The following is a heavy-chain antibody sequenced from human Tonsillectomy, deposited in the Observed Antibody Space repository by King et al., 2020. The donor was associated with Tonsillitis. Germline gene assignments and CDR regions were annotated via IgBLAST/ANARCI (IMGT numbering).Heavy chain of an antibody. D-gene: IGHD2-15*01. CDR1: GFTFSTYV. CDR2: IKSDGMRT. Sequence: VQLVESGGGVVQSGGSLRLSCAASGFTFSTYVMSWVRQAPGKGLEWVAVIKSDGMRTEYGDSVKGRFTISRDNSKNTLYLQMNSLRAEDTAIYYCAKVVNTELAVVVPGDHSFDFWGQGSMLSVPS. CDR3: AKVVNTELAVVVPGDHSFDF. V-gene: IGHV3-23*03. J-gene: IGHJ3*01.